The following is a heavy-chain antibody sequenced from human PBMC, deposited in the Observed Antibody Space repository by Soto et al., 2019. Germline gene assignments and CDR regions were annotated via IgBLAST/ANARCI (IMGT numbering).Heavy chain of an antibody. V-gene: IGHV2-5*02. CDR2: IYWDDDK. CDR1: GFSLSTSGVG. D-gene: IGHD3-9*01. CDR3: AHREYYDILTGSPLAGYFDY. J-gene: IGHJ4*02. Sequence: QITLKESGPPLVKPTQTLTLTCTFSGFSLSTSGVGVGWIRQPPGKALEWLALIYWDDDKRYSPSLKSRLTLTKDTSNNHVVLTLTNMDPVDTTTYCCAHREYYDILTGSPLAGYFDYWGQGTLVTVSS.